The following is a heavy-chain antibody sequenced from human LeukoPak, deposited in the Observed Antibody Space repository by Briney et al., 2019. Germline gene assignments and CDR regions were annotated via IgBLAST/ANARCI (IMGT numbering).Heavy chain of an antibody. V-gene: IGHV3-23*01. Sequence: GGSLRLSCVGSGFTFSSYAMSWVRQAPGKGLEWVSAISGSGGSTYYADSVKGRFTISRDNSKNTLYLQMNSLRAEDTAVYYCAKPEGGLEFDYWGQGTLVTVSS. CDR2: ISGSGGST. J-gene: IGHJ4*02. CDR1: GFTFSSYA. D-gene: IGHD3-3*01. CDR3: AKPEGGLEFDY.